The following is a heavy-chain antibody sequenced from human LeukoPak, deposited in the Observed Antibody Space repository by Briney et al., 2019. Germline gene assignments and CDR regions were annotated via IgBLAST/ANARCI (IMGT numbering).Heavy chain of an antibody. CDR3: ARDQRGWLHRIDY. CDR2: IYYSGST. Sequence: PSETLSLTCTVSGGSISSSSYYWGWIRQPPGKGLEWIGSIYYSGSTYYNPSLKSRVTISVDTSKNQFSLKLSSVTAADTAVYYCARDQRGWLHRIDYWGQGTLVTVSS. V-gene: IGHV4-39*07. J-gene: IGHJ4*02. D-gene: IGHD5-12*01. CDR1: GGSISSSSYY.